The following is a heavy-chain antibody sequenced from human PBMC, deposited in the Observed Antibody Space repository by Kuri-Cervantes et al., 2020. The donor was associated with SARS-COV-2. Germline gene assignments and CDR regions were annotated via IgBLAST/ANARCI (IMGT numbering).Heavy chain of an antibody. CDR2: ISAYNGNT. CDR1: GYTFTSYG. CDR3: ASPLIAAAGRLPSYGMDV. V-gene: IGHV1-18*01. Sequence: ASVKVSCKASGYTFTSYGISWVRQAPGQGLEWMGWISAYNGNTNYAQKLQGRVTMTTDTSTSTAYMELSRLRSDDTAVYYCASPLIAAAGRLPSYGMDVWGQGTTVTVSS. D-gene: IGHD6-13*01. J-gene: IGHJ6*02.